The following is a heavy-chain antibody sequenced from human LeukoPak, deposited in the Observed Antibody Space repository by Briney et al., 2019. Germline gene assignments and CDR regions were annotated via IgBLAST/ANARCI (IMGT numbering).Heavy chain of an antibody. CDR2: IYYSGST. V-gene: IGHV4-59*12. CDR1: GGSISSYY. CDR3: ARDVGYSSSDY. D-gene: IGHD6-19*01. Sequence: SETLSLTCTVSGGSISSYYWSWIRQPPGKGLEWIGYIYYSGSTNYNPSLKSRVTISVDTSKNQFSLKLSSVTAADTAVYYCARDVGYSSSDYWGQGTLVTVSS. J-gene: IGHJ4*02.